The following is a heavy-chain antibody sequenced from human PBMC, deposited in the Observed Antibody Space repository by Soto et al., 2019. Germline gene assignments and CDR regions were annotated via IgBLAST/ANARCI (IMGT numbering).Heavy chain of an antibody. J-gene: IGHJ3*02. D-gene: IGHD2-2*01. V-gene: IGHV1-24*01. CDR1: GHTLTELS. CDR3: ATFSPTSPFPTNDAFDI. CDR2: FDPEDGET. Sequence: ASEKVSCKVSGHTLTELSMHWVRQAPGKGLEWMGGFDPEDGETIYAQKFQGRVTMTEDTSTGTAYMELSSLRSEDTDVYYCATFSPTSPFPTNDAFDIWGKGTMVTVSS.